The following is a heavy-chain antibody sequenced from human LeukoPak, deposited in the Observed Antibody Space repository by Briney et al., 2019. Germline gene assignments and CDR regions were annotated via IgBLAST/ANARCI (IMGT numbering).Heavy chain of an antibody. D-gene: IGHD6-13*01. Sequence: SSETLSLTFSVSGGSISSYYWSWIRQPPGKGLEWIGYIYYSGSTNYNPSLKSRVTISVDTSKNQFSLRLSSVDAADTAVYYCARAWQQLVFDYWGQGTLVTVSS. CDR2: IYYSGST. CDR3: ARAWQQLVFDY. V-gene: IGHV4-59*01. J-gene: IGHJ4*02. CDR1: GGSISSYY.